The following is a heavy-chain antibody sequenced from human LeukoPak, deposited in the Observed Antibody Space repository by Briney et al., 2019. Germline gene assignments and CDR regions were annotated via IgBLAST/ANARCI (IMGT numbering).Heavy chain of an antibody. CDR3: AKDGNNYGSPPSKL. CDR2: ISSSGNNA. Sequence: GGSLRLSCAVSGFTFRGAAMTWVRQAPGKGLEWVSLISSSGNNAYYADSVKGRFTISRDNSKNTLYVEMNSLRAEDTAVYYCAKDGNNYGSPPSKLWGQGTLVTVSS. V-gene: IGHV3-23*01. D-gene: IGHD5-18*01. J-gene: IGHJ4*02. CDR1: GFTFRGAA.